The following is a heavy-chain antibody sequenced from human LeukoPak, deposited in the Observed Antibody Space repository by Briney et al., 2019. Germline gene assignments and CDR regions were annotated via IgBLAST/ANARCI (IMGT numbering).Heavy chain of an antibody. V-gene: IGHV7-4-1*02. CDR1: GYAFTTYA. CDR2: INTNTGNP. J-gene: IGHJ4*02. D-gene: IGHD2-2*01. Sequence: GASVKVPCKASGYAFTTYAINWVRQAPGQGLEWMGWINTNTGNPTYAQGFTGRFVFSLDTSVNTAYLQISSLKAEDTAVYYCARVVYCSSTSCYDHYFDYWGQGTLVTVSS. CDR3: ARVVYCSSTSCYDHYFDY.